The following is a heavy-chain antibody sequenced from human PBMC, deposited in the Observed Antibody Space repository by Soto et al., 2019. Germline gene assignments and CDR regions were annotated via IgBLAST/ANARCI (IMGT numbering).Heavy chain of an antibody. V-gene: IGHV3-30-3*01. CDR3: ARDHINGWKFDY. D-gene: IGHD6-19*01. Sequence: PGGSLRLSCAASGFIFNTYAMHWVRQAPGKGLEWVAVMSHDGSSKYYVDSVNGRFTTSRDNTKNSFYPQMNSLRAEDTAVYYCARDHINGWKFDYWGRGTLVTVSS. CDR2: MSHDGSSK. J-gene: IGHJ4*02. CDR1: GFIFNTYA.